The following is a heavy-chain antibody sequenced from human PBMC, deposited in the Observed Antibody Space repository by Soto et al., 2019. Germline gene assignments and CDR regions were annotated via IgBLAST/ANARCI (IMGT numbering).Heavy chain of an antibody. J-gene: IGHJ5*02. CDR2: ISYDGSNK. V-gene: IGHV3-30*18. Sequence: QVQLVESGGGVVQPGRSLRLSCAASGFTFSSYGMHWVRQAPGKGLEWVAVISYDGSNKYYADSVKGRFTISRDNSKNTLYLQMNSLRAEDTAVYYCAKDLFGGTMVRGVNEFDPCGQGTLVTVSS. CDR3: AKDLFGGTMVRGVNEFDP. CDR1: GFTFSSYG. D-gene: IGHD3-10*01.